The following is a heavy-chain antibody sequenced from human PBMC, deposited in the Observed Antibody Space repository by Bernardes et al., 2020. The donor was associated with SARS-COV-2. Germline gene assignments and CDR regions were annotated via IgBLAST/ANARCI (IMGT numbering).Heavy chain of an antibody. CDR1: GFTFSSYG. V-gene: IGHV3-23*01. CDR2: ISGSGGTT. D-gene: IGHD6-19*01. J-gene: IGHJ6*02. CDR3: AKSRYGSGWYPYYFYSLDV. Sequence: LRLSYAASGFTFSSYGMSWVRQAPGKGLEWVSGISGSGGTTNYADSVKGRFIISRDDSKNTVYLQINSLGADDTALYYCAKSRYGSGWYPYYFYSLDVWGQGTTVNVSS.